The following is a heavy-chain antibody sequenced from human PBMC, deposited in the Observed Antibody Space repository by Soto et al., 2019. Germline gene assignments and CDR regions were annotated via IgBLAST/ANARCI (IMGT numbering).Heavy chain of an antibody. CDR1: GFTFSSYA. CDR2: ISGSGGST. D-gene: IGHD3-10*01. J-gene: IGHJ4*02. V-gene: IGHV3-23*01. CDR3: AEASGWFGEFAY. Sequence: EVQLLESGGGLVQPGGSLRLSCAASGFTFSSYAMSWVRQAPGKGLEWVSAISGSGGSTSYADSVKGRFINSSDNSKNTLYLQMNSLRAEDTAVYYCAEASGWFGEFAYWGQGTLVTVSS.